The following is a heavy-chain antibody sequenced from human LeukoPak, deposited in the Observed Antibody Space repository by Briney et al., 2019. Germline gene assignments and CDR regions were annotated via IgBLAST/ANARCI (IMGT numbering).Heavy chain of an antibody. J-gene: IGHJ4*02. CDR3: AGWVAAAGLSDY. CDR2: IYYSGST. Sequence: SETLSLTCTVSGGSISSYYWSWIRQPPGKGLEWIGYIYYSGSTNYNPSLKSRVTISVDTSKNQFSLKLSSVTAADTAVYYCAGWVAAAGLSDYWGQGTLVTVSS. V-gene: IGHV4-59*01. CDR1: GGSISSYY. D-gene: IGHD6-13*01.